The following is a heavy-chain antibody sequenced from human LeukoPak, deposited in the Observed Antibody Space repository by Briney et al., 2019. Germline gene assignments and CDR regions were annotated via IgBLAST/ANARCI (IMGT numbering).Heavy chain of an antibody. D-gene: IGHD3-22*01. CDR3: AGGGDSGGYYYPMFDY. CDR2: IYYSGST. CDR1: GGSISSYY. Sequence: PSVTLSLTCSVSGGSISSYYWSWIRQPPGKGLEWIGYIYYSGSTNYNPSLKSRVTISVDTSKNQFSLKLNSVTAADTAVYYCAGGGDSGGYYYPMFDYWGQGTLVTVSS. V-gene: IGHV4-59*01. J-gene: IGHJ4*02.